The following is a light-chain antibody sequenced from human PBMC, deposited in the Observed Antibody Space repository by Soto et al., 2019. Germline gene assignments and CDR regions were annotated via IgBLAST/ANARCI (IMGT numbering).Light chain of an antibody. CDR2: DVS. CDR1: SSDVGGYNY. Sequence: QSALTQPRSVSGSPGQSVTISCTGSSSDVGGYNYVSWYQQHPGKVPKLMIYDVSKRPSGVPDRFSGSKSGNAASLTISGLQAEDEADYYCCSYAGNYPLGVFGGGTKLTVL. V-gene: IGLV2-11*01. CDR3: CSYAGNYPLGV. J-gene: IGLJ2*01.